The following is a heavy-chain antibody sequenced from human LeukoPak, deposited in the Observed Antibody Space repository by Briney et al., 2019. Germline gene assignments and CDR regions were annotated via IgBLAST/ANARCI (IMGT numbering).Heavy chain of an antibody. J-gene: IGHJ3*02. D-gene: IGHD3-9*01. CDR2: IYYSGST. CDR1: GGSISSSSYY. V-gene: IGHV4-39*07. Sequence: PSETLSLTCTVSGGSISSSSYYWGWIRQPPGKGLEWIGSIYYSGSTYYNPSLKSRVTISVDTSKNQFSLKLSSVTAADTAVYYCAREARRGDYDILTGYEADAFDIWGQGTMVTVSS. CDR3: AREARRGDYDILTGYEADAFDI.